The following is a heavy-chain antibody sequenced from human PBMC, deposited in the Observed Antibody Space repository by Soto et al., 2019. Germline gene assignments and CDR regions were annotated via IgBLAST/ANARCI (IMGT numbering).Heavy chain of an antibody. CDR3: ARDSYYYGSGSYPYYYGMDV. CDR2: ISANNGNT. CDR1: GYTFTNYG. J-gene: IGHJ6*02. Sequence: ASVKVSCKTSGYTFTNYGINWVRQAPGQGLEWMGWISANNGNTNYAQKLQGRVTMTTDTSTSTAYMELRSLRSDDTAVYYCARDSYYYGSGSYPYYYGMDVWGQGTTVTVSS. V-gene: IGHV1-18*01. D-gene: IGHD3-10*01.